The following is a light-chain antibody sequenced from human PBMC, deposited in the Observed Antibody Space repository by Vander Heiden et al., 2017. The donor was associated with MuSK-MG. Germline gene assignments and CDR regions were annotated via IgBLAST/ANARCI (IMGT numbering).Light chain of an antibody. CDR2: GAS. J-gene: IGKJ4*01. Sequence: IVLTQSPDTLSLSPGERAVVSCRASQSVTTNYLAWYQQKVGQAPRLLIFGASSRATGIPDRFSGSGSGTDFTLTISRLEPEDFAVYYCQQDGSSPLTFGGGTKVEIK. V-gene: IGKV3-20*01. CDR1: QSVTTNY. CDR3: QQDGSSPLT.